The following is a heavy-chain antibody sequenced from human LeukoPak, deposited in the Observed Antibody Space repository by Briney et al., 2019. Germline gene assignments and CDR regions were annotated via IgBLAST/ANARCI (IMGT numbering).Heavy chain of an antibody. V-gene: IGHV1-2*02. Sequence: ASVKVSCKASGYTFTGHYMHWVRQAPGQGLEWMGWINPNSGGTNYAQKFQGRVTMTRDTSISTAYMELSRLRSDDTAVYYCARLTGTGAQVPYWGQGTLVTVSS. J-gene: IGHJ4*02. CDR3: ARLTGTGAQVPY. D-gene: IGHD1-7*01. CDR2: INPNSGGT. CDR1: GYTFTGHY.